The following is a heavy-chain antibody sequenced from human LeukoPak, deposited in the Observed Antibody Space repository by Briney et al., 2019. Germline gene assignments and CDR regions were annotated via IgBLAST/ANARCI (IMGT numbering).Heavy chain of an antibody. CDR1: GGSFSGYY. V-gene: IGHV4-59*01. CDR3: AKGNDAFDI. J-gene: IGHJ3*02. Sequence: SETLSLTCAVYGGSFSGYYWSWTRQPPGKGLEWIGYIYYSGSTNYNPSLKSRVTISVDTSKNQFSLKLSSVTAADTAVYYFAKGNDAFDIWGQGTMVTVSS. D-gene: IGHD1-1*01. CDR2: IYYSGST.